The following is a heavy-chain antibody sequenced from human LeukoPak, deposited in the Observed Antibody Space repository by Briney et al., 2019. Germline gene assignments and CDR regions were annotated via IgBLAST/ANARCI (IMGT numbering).Heavy chain of an antibody. D-gene: IGHD3-22*01. CDR3: ARDNRYDSSGYHY. CDR1: GFTFSSYA. J-gene: IGHJ4*02. CDR2: ISGSGGST. Sequence: GGSLRLSCAASGFTFSSYAMSWVRQAPGKGLEWVSAISGSGGSTYYADSVRGRFTISRDNSKNTLYLQINSLRAEDTAVYYCARDNRYDSSGYHYWGQGTLVTVSS. V-gene: IGHV3-23*01.